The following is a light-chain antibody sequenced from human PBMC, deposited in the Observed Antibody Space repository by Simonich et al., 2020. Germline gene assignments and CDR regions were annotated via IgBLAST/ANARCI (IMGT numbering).Light chain of an antibody. J-gene: IGKJ5*01. V-gene: IGKV2-30*02. CDR3: MQGTHWPPIT. CDR1: QSLVHSDGNTY. Sequence: DVVMTQSPLSLPVTLGQPASISCRSSQSLVHSDGNTYLNWYQQRPGQSPRRLIYKVSNRDYGVPDRCSGSGSGTDFTLKISRVEAEDVGVYYCMQGTHWPPITFGQGTRLEIK. CDR2: KVS.